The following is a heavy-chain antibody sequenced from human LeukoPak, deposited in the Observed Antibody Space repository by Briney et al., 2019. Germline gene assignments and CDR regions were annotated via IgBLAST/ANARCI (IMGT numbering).Heavy chain of an antibody. J-gene: IGHJ3*02. CDR3: ARGLALTTVTTAAFDI. CDR1: GGSFSGYY. CDR2: INHSGST. D-gene: IGHD4-17*01. V-gene: IGHV4-34*01. Sequence: PSETLSLTCAVYGGSFSGYYWSWIRQPPGKGLEWIGEINHSGSTNYNPSLKSRVTISVDTSKNQFSLKPSSVTAADTAVYYCARGLALTTVTTAAFDIWGQGTMVTVS.